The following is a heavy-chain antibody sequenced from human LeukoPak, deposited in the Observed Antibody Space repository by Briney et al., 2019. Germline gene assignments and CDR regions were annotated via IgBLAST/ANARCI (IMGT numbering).Heavy chain of an antibody. CDR1: GFTFSSYA. CDR2: ISGSGGST. Sequence: GGSLRLSCAASGFTFSSYAMSWVRQAPGKGLEWVSAISGSGGSTYYADSVKGRFTISRDNSKNTLYLQMNSLRAEDTAVYYCAKDRNYDYVWGSYRPSGALDIWGQGTMVTVSS. J-gene: IGHJ3*02. D-gene: IGHD3-16*02. CDR3: AKDRNYDYVWGSYRPSGALDI. V-gene: IGHV3-23*01.